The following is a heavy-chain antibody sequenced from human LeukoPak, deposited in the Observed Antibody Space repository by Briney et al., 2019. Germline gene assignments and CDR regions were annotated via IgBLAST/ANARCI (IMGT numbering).Heavy chain of an antibody. J-gene: IGHJ6*03. V-gene: IGHV3-23*01. CDR2: ITASGSIT. Sequence: GGSLRLSCADSGFSYITYAMSWVRRAPGKGLEWVAAITASGSITYHADSVKGRFTVSRDNPKKTMYLQMDSLRVADTAVYYCAKGTGSHYFYYHMDVWGKGTTVSVS. CDR3: AKGTGSHYFYYHMDV. D-gene: IGHD6-19*01. CDR1: GFSYITYA.